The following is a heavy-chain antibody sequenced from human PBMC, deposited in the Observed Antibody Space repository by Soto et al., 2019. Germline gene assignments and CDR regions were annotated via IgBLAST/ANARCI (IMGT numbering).Heavy chain of an antibody. CDR1: GFTFSSYA. CDR3: GRSISGWSRFDF. V-gene: IGHV3-23*01. D-gene: IGHD6-19*01. CDR2: ISGSGSSK. Sequence: GGSLRLSCAASGFTFSSYAMSWVRQAPGKGLEWVSAISGSGSSKYYADSVKGRFTISRDNAKNTLSLQMNGLRVEDTAMYYCGRSISGWSRFDFWGQGILVTVSS. J-gene: IGHJ4*02.